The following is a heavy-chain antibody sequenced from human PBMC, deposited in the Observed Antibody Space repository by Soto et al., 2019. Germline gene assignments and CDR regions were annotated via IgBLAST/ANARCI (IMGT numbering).Heavy chain of an antibody. Sequence: PSETLSLTCAVYGGSFSGYYWSWIRQPPGKGLEWIGEINHSGSTNYNPSLKSRVTISVDTYKNQFSLKLSSVTAADTAVYYCRQQQLVLSSGYYYYGMDVWGQGTTV. CDR3: RQQQLVLSSGYYYYGMDV. D-gene: IGHD6-13*01. V-gene: IGHV4-34*01. CDR1: GGSFSGYY. CDR2: INHSGST. J-gene: IGHJ6*02.